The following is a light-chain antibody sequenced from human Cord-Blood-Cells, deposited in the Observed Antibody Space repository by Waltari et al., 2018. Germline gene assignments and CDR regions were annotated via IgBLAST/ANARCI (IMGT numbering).Light chain of an antibody. J-gene: IGLJ3*02. CDR1: SSDVGGYNY. V-gene: IGLV2-11*01. CDR2: DVS. CDR3: CSYAGSYTHWV. Sequence: QPALPQPSAVSGSPGQSVTISCTGTSSDVGGYNYVSWYQQHPGKAPKLMIYDVSKRPSGVPDRFSGSKSGNTASLTISGLQAEDEADYYCCSYAGSYTHWVFGGGTKLTVL.